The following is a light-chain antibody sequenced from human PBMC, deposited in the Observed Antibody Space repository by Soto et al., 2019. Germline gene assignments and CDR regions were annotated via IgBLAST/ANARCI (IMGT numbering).Light chain of an antibody. Sequence: EVVMTQSPATLSASPGERVILSCRASQNIGSNLAWYQQRPGQAPRLLMYGASTRATETPARFSGSGSATELTLTISSLQVEGFSGFYCQQYNNWPPYTFGQGTKLEIK. CDR3: QQYNNWPPYT. CDR2: GAS. V-gene: IGKV3-15*01. J-gene: IGKJ2*01. CDR1: QNIGSN.